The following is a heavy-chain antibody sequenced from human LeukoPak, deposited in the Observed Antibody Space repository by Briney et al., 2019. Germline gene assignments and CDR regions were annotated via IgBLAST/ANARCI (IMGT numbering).Heavy chain of an antibody. D-gene: IGHD2-15*01. CDR3: ATTNCSGGSCYSDY. Sequence: ASVKVSCKVSGYTLTELSMHWVRQAPGKELEWMGGFDPEDGETIYAQKFQGRVTMTEDTSTDTAYMELSSLRSEDTAVYYCATTNCSGGSCYSDYWGQGTLVTVSS. J-gene: IGHJ4*02. CDR2: FDPEDGET. V-gene: IGHV1-24*01. CDR1: GYTLTELS.